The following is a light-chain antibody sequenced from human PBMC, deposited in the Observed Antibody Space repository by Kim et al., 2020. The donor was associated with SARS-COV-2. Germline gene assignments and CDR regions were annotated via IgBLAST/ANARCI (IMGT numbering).Light chain of an antibody. CDR2: DAS. J-gene: IGKJ4*01. CDR3: QQRSNWPPRLS. CDR1: QSVSSY. Sequence: PGERAALSCRASQSVSSYLAWYQPKPGQAPRLLIYDASHRATGIPARFSGSGSGTDFTLTISSLEPEDFAVYYCQQRSNWPPRLSFGGGTKVDIK. V-gene: IGKV3-11*01.